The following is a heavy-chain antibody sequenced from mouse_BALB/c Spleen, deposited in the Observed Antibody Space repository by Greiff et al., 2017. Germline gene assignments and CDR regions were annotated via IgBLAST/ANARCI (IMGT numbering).Heavy chain of an antibody. J-gene: IGHJ2*01. V-gene: IGHV1-54*03. CDR1: GYAFTNYL. CDR3: ARGLGHGSFDY. D-gene: IGHD4-1*01. Sequence: VQLQQSGAELVRPGTSVKVSCKASGYAFTNYLIEWVKQRPGQGLEWIGVINPGSGGTNYNEKFKGKATLTADKSSSTAYMQLSSLTSDDSAVYFCARGLGHGSFDYWGQGTTLTVSS. CDR2: INPGSGGT.